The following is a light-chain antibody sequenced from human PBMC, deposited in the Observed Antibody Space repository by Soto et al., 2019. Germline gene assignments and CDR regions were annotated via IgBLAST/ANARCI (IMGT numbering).Light chain of an antibody. J-gene: IGLJ1*01. CDR2: DNT. CDR1: NSDIGSNS. CDR3: GAWDNNLSGYV. V-gene: IGLV1-51*01. Sequence: QSVLTQPPSLSAAPGQKVTISCSGSNSDIGSNSVSWYQQLPGTAPKLLIYDNTKRPSGIPDRFSGSKSGTSATLGITGLQTGDEADYYCGAWDNNLSGYVFGAGTKVTVL.